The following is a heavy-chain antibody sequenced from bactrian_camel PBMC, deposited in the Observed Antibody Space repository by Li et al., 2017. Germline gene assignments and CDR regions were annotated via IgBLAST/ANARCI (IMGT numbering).Heavy chain of an antibody. J-gene: IGHJ4*01. Sequence: VQLVESGGGSVQAGGSLTLSCIASRFTTGTFSNYHMAWFRQPVGQEREGVSCSPWNGDRPYYADFVKGRFTIARNNSENTVYLQMTDLTPNDTAMYYCAAARFGTCDRPDGQYPFVGRGTQVTVS. CDR2: SPWNGDRP. CDR1: RFTTGTFSNYH. V-gene: IGHV3S60*01. D-gene: IGHD1*01.